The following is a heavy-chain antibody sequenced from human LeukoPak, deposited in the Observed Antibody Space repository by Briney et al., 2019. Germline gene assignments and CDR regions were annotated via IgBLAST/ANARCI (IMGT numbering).Heavy chain of an antibody. Sequence: SETLSLTCTVSGGSISSYYWSWIRQPPGKGLEWIGYIYYSGSTNYNPSLKSRVTISVDTSKNQFSLKLSSVTAADTAVYYCARSIAFGYDAFDIWGQGTMDTVSS. D-gene: IGHD3-16*01. V-gene: IGHV4-59*01. J-gene: IGHJ3*02. CDR3: ARSIAFGYDAFDI. CDR1: GGSISSYY. CDR2: IYYSGST.